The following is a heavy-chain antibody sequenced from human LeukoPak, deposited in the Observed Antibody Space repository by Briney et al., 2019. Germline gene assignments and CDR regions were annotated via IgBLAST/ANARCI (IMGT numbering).Heavy chain of an antibody. CDR3: ARQGGDTMVRGVVRDWFDP. D-gene: IGHD3-10*01. Sequence: WVRQPPGKGLEWIGCIYYNGYTYYTSSLKSRVTIFVDTSKNQFSLKLISVTAADTAVYYCARQGGDTMVRGVVRDWFDPWGQGTLVTVSS. J-gene: IGHJ5*02. CDR2: IYYNGYT. V-gene: IGHV4-39*01.